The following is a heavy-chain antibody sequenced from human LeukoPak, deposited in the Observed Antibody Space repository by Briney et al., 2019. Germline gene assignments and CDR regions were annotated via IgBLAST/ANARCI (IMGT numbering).Heavy chain of an antibody. V-gene: IGHV5-51*01. CDR1: GHSFGDYW. Sequence: GESLRISCKASGHSFGDYWIGWVRQMPGKGLEWMGIIWPDDSDTRYSPSFQGQVTISADKSINTAYLQWSSLKASDTAMYYCARRGRLSANSHWFDPWGQGTLVTVSS. D-gene: IGHD4/OR15-4a*01. CDR3: ARRGRLSANSHWFDP. J-gene: IGHJ5*02. CDR2: IWPDDSDT.